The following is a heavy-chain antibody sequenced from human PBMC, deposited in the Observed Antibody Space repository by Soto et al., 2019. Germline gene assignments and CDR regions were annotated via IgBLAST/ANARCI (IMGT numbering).Heavy chain of an antibody. D-gene: IGHD4-17*01. CDR2: INTRGGTT. J-gene: IGHJ4*02. Sequence: QAQLVQSGAEVRKPGASVRLSCKASGYTLTRFYLHWVRQAPGQGLEWMGIINTRGGTTAYAQKFRGRLTVTRDTSTSTVYMELSNLRSEDTAIYYCARGPDDSDVPRWDYWGQGTRVTVSS. V-gene: IGHV1-46*01. CDR3: ARGPDDSDVPRWDY. CDR1: GYTLTRFY.